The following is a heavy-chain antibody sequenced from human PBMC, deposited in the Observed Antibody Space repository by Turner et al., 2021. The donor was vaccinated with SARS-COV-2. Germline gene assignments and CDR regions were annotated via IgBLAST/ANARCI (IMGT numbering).Heavy chain of an antibody. V-gene: IGHV3-9*01. CDR1: GFTFDDYA. Sequence: EVQLVASGGGLVRPGRSLRLSCAASGFTFDDYAMNWVRQAPGKGLEWVSGISWNSGSIGYADSVKGRFTISRDNAKNSLYLQMNSLRAEDTALYYCAKGSGDIYELGFDYWGQGTLVTVSS. J-gene: IGHJ4*02. CDR3: AKGSGDIYELGFDY. CDR2: ISWNSGSI. D-gene: IGHD5-18*01.